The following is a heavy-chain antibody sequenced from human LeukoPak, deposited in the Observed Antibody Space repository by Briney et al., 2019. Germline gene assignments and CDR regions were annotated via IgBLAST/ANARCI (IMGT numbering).Heavy chain of an antibody. CDR2: ISGSGDIT. CDR3: AKRRDYCSGGTCGSEFFQH. D-gene: IGHD2-15*01. CDR1: GFTFSSYW. J-gene: IGHJ1*01. V-gene: IGHV3-23*01. Sequence: GGSLRLSCAASGFTFSSYWMSWVRQAPGKGLEWVSAISGSGDITLYADSVKGRFTISRDNSKNTLYLQMNSLRGEDTAVYFCAKRRDYCSGGTCGSEFFQHWGQGTLVTVSS.